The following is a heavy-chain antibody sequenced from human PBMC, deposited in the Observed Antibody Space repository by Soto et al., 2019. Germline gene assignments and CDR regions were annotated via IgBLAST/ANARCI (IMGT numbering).Heavy chain of an antibody. J-gene: IGHJ5*02. CDR2: ISSNSAYI. CDR3: TRDASRDSSARGWFDP. D-gene: IGHD6-13*01. V-gene: IGHV3-21*01. Sequence: GGSLRLSCAASGFTFRSFTMNWVRQAPGKGLEWVSTISSNSAYIYYTDALRGRFTISRDNAKNSLHLQMNSLRAEDAAVYYCTRDASRDSSARGWFDPWGPGTLVTVSS. CDR1: GFTFRSFT.